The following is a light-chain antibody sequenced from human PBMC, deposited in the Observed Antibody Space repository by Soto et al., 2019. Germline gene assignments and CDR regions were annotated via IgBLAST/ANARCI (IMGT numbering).Light chain of an antibody. V-gene: IGLV2-23*01. CDR2: EGS. CDR3: CSYAGSNNYVV. CDR1: TSDVGSYNL. J-gene: IGLJ2*01. Sequence: HSVLTQPASVSGSPGQSITISCTGTTSDVGSYNLVSWYQQHPGKAPKLMIYEGSKRPSGVSNRFSGSKSGNTASLTISGLQAEDEADYYCCSYAGSNNYVVFGGGTKLTVL.